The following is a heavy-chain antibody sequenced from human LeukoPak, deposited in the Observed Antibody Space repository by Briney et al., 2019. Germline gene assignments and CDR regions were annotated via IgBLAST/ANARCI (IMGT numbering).Heavy chain of an antibody. V-gene: IGHV1-18*01. Sequence: GASVKVSCTASGYTFINSAIGWVRQAPGQGLEWMGWISPYNGYTKYAESLQGRVTMTTDTSTSTAYMELRSLRSDDTAMYYCARVGASYDGLIDYWGQRTRVTVSS. CDR3: ARVGASYDGLIDY. J-gene: IGHJ4*02. CDR2: ISPYNGYT. CDR1: GYTFINSA. D-gene: IGHD1-26*01.